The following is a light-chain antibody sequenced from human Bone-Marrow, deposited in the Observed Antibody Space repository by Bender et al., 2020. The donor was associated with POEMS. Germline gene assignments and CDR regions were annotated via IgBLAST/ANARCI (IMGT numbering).Light chain of an antibody. CDR3: AVWDDSLNGWA. J-gene: IGLJ3*02. CDR2: SSH. V-gene: IGLV1-44*01. Sequence: QSVLTQPPSASGTPGQRVTISCSGGSSNIGAHAVNWYQHLPGTAPKLLIYSSHRRPSEVPYRFSGSRSCTSASLAISGLQSEDEADYYCAVWDDSLNGWAFGGATKLTVL. CDR1: SSNIGAHA.